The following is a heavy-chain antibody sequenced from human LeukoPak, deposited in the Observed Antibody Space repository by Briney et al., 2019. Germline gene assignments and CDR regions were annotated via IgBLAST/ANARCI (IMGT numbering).Heavy chain of an antibody. CDR3: ACYDILTGHDY. CDR2: IYYSGST. J-gene: IGHJ4*02. D-gene: IGHD3-9*01. Sequence: SETLSLTCTVSGGSISSYYWSWIRQPPGKGLEWIGYIYYSGSTNYNPSLKSRVTISVDTSKNQFSLKLSSVTAADTAVYYCACYDILTGHDYWGQGTLVTVSS. V-gene: IGHV4-59*08. CDR1: GGSISSYY.